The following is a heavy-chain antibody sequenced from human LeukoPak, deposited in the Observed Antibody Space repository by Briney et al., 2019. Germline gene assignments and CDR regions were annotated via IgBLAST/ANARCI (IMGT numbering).Heavy chain of an antibody. CDR2: IKSDGST. J-gene: IGHJ1*01. CDR1: GFTFSTYW. D-gene: IGHD3-22*01. CDR3: ARAPSEIGGYYPEYFRH. Sequence: EGSLRLSCAASGFTFSTYWMHWVRHAPGKGLVWVSRIKSDGSTNYADSVKGRFTISRDNAKNTVSLQMNSLRPEDTGVYYCARAPSEIGGYYPEYFRHWGQGTLVTVSS. V-gene: IGHV3-74*01.